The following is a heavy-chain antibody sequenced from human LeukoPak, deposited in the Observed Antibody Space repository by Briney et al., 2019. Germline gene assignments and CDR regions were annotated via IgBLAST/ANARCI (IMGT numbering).Heavy chain of an antibody. J-gene: IGHJ4*02. Sequence: GESLKISCKGSGYSFTSYWIGWVRQMTGKGLEWMGIIYPGDSDTRYSPSFQGQVTISADKSVSTAYLQWSSLKASDTAMYYCARLTYGDYVSGYFDYWGQGTQVTVSS. V-gene: IGHV5-51*01. D-gene: IGHD4-17*01. CDR2: IYPGDSDT. CDR1: GYSFTSYW. CDR3: ARLTYGDYVSGYFDY.